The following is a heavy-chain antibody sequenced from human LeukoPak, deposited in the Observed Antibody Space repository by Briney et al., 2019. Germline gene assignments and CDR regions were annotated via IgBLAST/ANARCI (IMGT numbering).Heavy chain of an antibody. J-gene: IGHJ6*04. CDR1: GGSFSGYY. V-gene: IGHV4-34*01. Sequence: PSETLSLTCAVYGGSFSGYYWSWIRQPPRKGLEWIGEINHSGSTNYNPSLKSRVTISVDTSKNQFSLKLSSVTAADTAVYYCARERYYGSGSYYRKPYGMDVWGKGTTVTVSS. CDR3: ARERYYGSGSYYRKPYGMDV. CDR2: INHSGST. D-gene: IGHD3-10*01.